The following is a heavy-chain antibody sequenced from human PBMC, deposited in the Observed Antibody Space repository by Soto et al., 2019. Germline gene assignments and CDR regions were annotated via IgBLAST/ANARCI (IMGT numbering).Heavy chain of an antibody. D-gene: IGHD5-18*01. CDR1: GGTFSSYA. J-gene: IGHJ6*02. Sequence: SVKVSCKASGGTFSSYAISWVRQAPGQGLEWMGGIIPIFGTANYAQKFQGRVTINADESTSTAYMELSSLRSEDTAVYYYARSSSGGYSYGSYYYGMDVWGQGTTVTVSS. CDR2: IIPIFGTA. CDR3: ARSSSGGYSYGSYYYGMDV. V-gene: IGHV1-69*13.